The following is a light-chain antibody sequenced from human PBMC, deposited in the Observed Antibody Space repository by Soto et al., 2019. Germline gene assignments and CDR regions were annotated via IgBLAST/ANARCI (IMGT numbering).Light chain of an antibody. Sequence: QLVLTQSPSVSASLGASVKLTCTLSSGHSNFAIAWHQQLPEKGPRFLMRLNSDGSHTKGDGIPDRFSGSSSGAARYLTISSVQSEDEADYYCQTWGTGIGVFGGGTKVTVL. J-gene: IGLJ3*02. CDR1: SGHSNFA. CDR3: QTWGTGIGV. CDR2: LNSDGSH. V-gene: IGLV4-69*01.